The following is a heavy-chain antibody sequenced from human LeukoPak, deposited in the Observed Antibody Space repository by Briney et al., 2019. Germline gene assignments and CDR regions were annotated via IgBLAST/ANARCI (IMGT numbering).Heavy chain of an antibody. J-gene: IGHJ4*02. Sequence: GGSLRLSCAASGFTVSSNYMSWVRQAPGKGLEWVSVIYSGGSTYYADSVKGRFTISRDNSKNTLYLQMNSLRAEDTAVYYCAAGIAVAGTPDFDYWGQGTLVTVSS. CDR1: GFTVSSNY. CDR2: IYSGGST. D-gene: IGHD6-19*01. CDR3: AAGIAVAGTPDFDY. V-gene: IGHV3-66*01.